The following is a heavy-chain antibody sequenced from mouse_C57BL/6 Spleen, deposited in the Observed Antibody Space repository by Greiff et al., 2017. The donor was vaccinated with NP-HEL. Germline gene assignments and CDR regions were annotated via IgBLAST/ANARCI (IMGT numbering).Heavy chain of an antibody. CDR3: TRSRGCDPLCAY. V-gene: IGHV1-15*01. J-gene: IGHJ3*01. Sequence: QVQLQQSGAELVRPGASVTLSCKASGYTFTDYEMHWVKQTPVHGLEWIGAIDPETGGTAYNQKFTGKAILTAAKSSTTADMELRSLTSEDSDGYYCTRSRGCDPLCAYWGQGTLVTVSA. CDR1: GYTFTDYE. CDR2: IDPETGGT.